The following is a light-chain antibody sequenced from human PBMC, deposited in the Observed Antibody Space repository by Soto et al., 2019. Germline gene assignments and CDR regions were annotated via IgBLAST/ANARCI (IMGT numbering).Light chain of an antibody. CDR1: QSVSSNF. CDR3: QQYGSSRT. J-gene: IGKJ1*01. CDR2: DAS. V-gene: IGKV3-20*01. Sequence: EIVLTQSPGTLSLSPGERVTLSCRASQSVSSNFLAWYQQKPGQAPRLLIYDASSRATGIPDRFSGSGSGTDFTLTISRLEPEDFAVYYCQQYGSSRTFGQGNKVEIK.